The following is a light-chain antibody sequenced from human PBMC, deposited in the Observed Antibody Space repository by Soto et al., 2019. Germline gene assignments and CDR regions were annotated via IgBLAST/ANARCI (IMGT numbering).Light chain of an antibody. Sequence: EIVLTQSPATLSLALGERGTLSCRASQSVSTYLAWYQQKPGQAPRLLIYDASNRATGIPARFSGSGSGTDFTLTISYIEPEDFAFYYCQQHSDWVTFGGGTKVEI. CDR1: QSVSTY. V-gene: IGKV3-11*01. J-gene: IGKJ4*01. CDR2: DAS. CDR3: QQHSDWVT.